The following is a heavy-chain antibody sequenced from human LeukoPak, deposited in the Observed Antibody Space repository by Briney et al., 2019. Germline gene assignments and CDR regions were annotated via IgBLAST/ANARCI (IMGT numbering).Heavy chain of an antibody. CDR3: ASSSWYGRYNWFDP. CDR2: INPDSGGT. J-gene: IGHJ5*02. Sequence: ASVKVSCKASGYTFTGYYMHWVRQAPGQGLEWMGWINPDSGGTNYAQKFQGRVTMTRDTSISTAYMELSRLRSDDTAVYYCASSSWYGRYNWFDPWGQGTLVTVSS. V-gene: IGHV1-2*02. CDR1: GYTFTGYY. D-gene: IGHD6-13*01.